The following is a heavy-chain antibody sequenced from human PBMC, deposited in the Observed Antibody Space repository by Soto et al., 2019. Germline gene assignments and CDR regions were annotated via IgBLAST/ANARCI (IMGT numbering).Heavy chain of an antibody. CDR2: IYSGGST. V-gene: IGHV3-53*01. CDR1: GFTVSSNY. Sequence: LRLSCAASGFTVSSNYMSWVRQAPGKGLEWVSVIYSGGSTYYADSVKGRFTISRDNSKNTLYLQMNSLRAEDTAVYYCARDWKNTDAFDIWGQGTMVTVSS. D-gene: IGHD1-1*01. CDR3: ARDWKNTDAFDI. J-gene: IGHJ3*02.